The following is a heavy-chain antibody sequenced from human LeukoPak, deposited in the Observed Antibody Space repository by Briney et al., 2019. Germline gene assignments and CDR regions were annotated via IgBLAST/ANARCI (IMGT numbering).Heavy chain of an antibody. CDR3: TRERRGSYYAFEA. CDR2: VTSGSGST. CDR1: GFSVSDYS. J-gene: IGHJ4*02. V-gene: IGHV3-11*05. Sequence: GGSLRLSCAASGFSVSDYSISWIRQSPGKGLEWISYVTSGSGSTNYADSVKGRFTISRDNAKNSVALQLDGLRADDTAVYFCTRERRGSYYAFEAWGQGTLVTVSS. D-gene: IGHD3-16*01.